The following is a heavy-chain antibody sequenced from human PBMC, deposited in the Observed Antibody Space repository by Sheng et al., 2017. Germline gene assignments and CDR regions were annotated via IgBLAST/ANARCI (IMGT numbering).Heavy chain of an antibody. CDR1: GFTFSNYE. CDR2: ISGSGSII. D-gene: IGHD4-4*01. J-gene: IGHJ6*02. Sequence: EVQLVESGGGLAQPGGSLRLSCAASGFTFSNYEMNWVRQAPGKGLEWVSYISGSGSIIYYADSVKGRFTISRDNAKNSLFLQMTSLRAEDTALYYCARGYSLGMAVWGQGTTVTVSS. V-gene: IGHV3-48*03. CDR3: ARGYSLGMAV.